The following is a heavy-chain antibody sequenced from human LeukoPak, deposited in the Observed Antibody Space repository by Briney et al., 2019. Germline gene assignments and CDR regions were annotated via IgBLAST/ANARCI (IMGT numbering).Heavy chain of an antibody. J-gene: IGHJ4*02. CDR3: ARGQGYYDFWSGYVFDY. D-gene: IGHD3-3*01. Sequence: SETLSLTCSVSGDSVSSAGYHWSWIRQAPGKGLEWIGHSGSPSYNPSLKSRVMISIDTSKNQFSLKLSSVTAADTAVYYCARGQGYYDFWSGYVFDYWGQGTLVTVSS. V-gene: IGHV4-61*08. CDR2: SGSP. CDR1: GDSVSSAGYH.